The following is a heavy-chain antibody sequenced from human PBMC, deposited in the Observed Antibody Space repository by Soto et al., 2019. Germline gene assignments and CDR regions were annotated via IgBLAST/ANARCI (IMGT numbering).Heavy chain of an antibody. Sequence: SETLSLTCAVYGGSFSGYYWSWIRQPPGKGLEWIGEINHSGSTNYNPSLKSRVTISVDTSKNQFSLKLSSVTAADTAVYYCARCRSNYYGSGSYSYWGQGTLVTVSS. V-gene: IGHV4-34*01. J-gene: IGHJ4*02. CDR2: INHSGST. CDR3: ARCRSNYYGSGSYSY. CDR1: GGSFSGYY. D-gene: IGHD3-10*01.